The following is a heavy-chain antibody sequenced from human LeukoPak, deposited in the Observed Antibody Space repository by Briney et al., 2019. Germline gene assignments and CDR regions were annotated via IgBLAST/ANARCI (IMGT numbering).Heavy chain of an antibody. CDR1: GFTFSGFW. Sequence: PGGSPRLSCAVSGFTFSGFWMSWSRQAPGKGLEWVASINSDGSEGYYADVVKGRFTISRDNAKNSLYLQINSLRAEDTAVYYCARSLGGSYPLLDYWGQGTLVTVSS. D-gene: IGHD1-26*01. CDR3: ARSLGGSYPLLDY. V-gene: IGHV3-7*03. J-gene: IGHJ4*02. CDR2: INSDGSEG.